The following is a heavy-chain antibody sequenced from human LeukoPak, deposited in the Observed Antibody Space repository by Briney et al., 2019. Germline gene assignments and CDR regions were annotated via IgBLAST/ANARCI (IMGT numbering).Heavy chain of an antibody. V-gene: IGHV3-33*01. CDR1: GFTFSSYG. D-gene: IGHD6-13*01. Sequence: GGSLRLSCAASGFTFSSYGMHWVRQAPGKGLEWVAVIWYDGSNKYYADSVKGRFTISRDNSKNTLYLQMNSLRAEDTAVYYYARDEAVAAAGTFDYWGQGTLVTVSS. CDR2: IWYDGSNK. J-gene: IGHJ4*02. CDR3: ARDEAVAAAGTFDY.